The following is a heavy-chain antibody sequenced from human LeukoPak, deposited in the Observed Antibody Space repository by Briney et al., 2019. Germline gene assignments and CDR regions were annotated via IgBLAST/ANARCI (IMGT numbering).Heavy chain of an antibody. D-gene: IGHD3-10*01. CDR1: GFTFSSYE. Sequence: GGSLRLSCAASGFTFSSYEMNWVRQAPGKGLEWVSYIDSSGGSINYADSVKGRFTVSRDNAKNSLYLQLNSLRAEDTAVYYCARDLSLVRGVLPFDYWGQGTLVTVSS. CDR2: IDSSGGSI. CDR3: ARDLSLVRGVLPFDY. J-gene: IGHJ4*02. V-gene: IGHV3-48*03.